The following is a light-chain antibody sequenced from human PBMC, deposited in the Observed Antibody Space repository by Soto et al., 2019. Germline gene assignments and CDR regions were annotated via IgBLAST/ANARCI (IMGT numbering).Light chain of an antibody. CDR1: QSVSSNY. V-gene: IGKV3-20*01. CDR3: HQYNTSPWT. Sequence: EIVLTQSPGTLSLSPGERATISCRASQSVSSNYLAWYQQKPGQAPRLLIYGTSSRATGVPDRFSGSGSGTDFTLTISRLEPEDFAVYYCHQYNTSPWTFGQGTKVDIK. J-gene: IGKJ1*01. CDR2: GTS.